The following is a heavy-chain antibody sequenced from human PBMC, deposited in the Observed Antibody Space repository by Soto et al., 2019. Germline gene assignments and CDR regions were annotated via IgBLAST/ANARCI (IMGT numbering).Heavy chain of an antibody. CDR3: ARLTAAGGVDQFDY. V-gene: IGHV3-7*05. Sequence: GGSLRLSCVASGFTFGVYSMSWVRRAPGKGLEWVANIREDGSEQNQVDSVKGRFTISRDNAKKTLYLQMNSLRVEDTAVYYCARLTAAGGVDQFDYWGQGTLVTVSS. CDR2: IREDGSEQ. CDR1: GFTFGVYS. D-gene: IGHD6-13*01. J-gene: IGHJ4*02.